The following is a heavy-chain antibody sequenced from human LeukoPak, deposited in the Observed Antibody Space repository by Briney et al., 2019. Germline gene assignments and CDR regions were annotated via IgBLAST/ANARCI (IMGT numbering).Heavy chain of an antibody. Sequence: GGSLRLSCAASGFTFSSYSLNWVRQAPGKGLEWVSSISGSSGYIYYADSVKGRFTISKDNAKNSLYLQMNSLRAEDTAVYYCARHGHYRFDPWGQGTLVTVSS. V-gene: IGHV3-21*01. J-gene: IGHJ5*02. CDR1: GFTFSSYS. D-gene: IGHD3-10*01. CDR2: ISGSSGYI. CDR3: ARHGHYRFDP.